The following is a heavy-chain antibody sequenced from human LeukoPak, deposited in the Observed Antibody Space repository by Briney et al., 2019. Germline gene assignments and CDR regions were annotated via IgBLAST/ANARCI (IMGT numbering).Heavy chain of an antibody. CDR1: GDSVSNNSAA. J-gene: IGHJ4*02. V-gene: IGHV6-1*01. D-gene: IGHD3-22*01. Sequence: SQTPSHTRAISGDSVSNNSAAWNSTRQSPSRGLEWLGRTYYMSKRYNDYAVSVKSRITISPVTSKNQFSLQLNSVTPDDTAVYDCARDRGVGTYYYDRPLDYWGQGTLVTVSS. CDR3: ARDRGVGTYYYDRPLDY. CDR2: TYYMSKRYN.